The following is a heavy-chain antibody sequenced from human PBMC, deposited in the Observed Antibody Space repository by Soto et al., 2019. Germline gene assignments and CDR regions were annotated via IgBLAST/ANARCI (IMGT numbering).Heavy chain of an antibody. CDR1: GGSISSYY. CDR2: IYTSGSA. J-gene: IGHJ3*02. V-gene: IGHV4-4*07. D-gene: IGHD3-22*01. Sequence: SETLSLTCTVSGGSISSYYWSWIRQPAGKGLEWIGRIYTSGSANYNPSLKSRVTMSVDTSKNQFSLKLSSVTAADTAVYYCARDRDYYDSSGYELYAFDIWGQGTMVTVSS. CDR3: ARDRDYYDSSGYELYAFDI.